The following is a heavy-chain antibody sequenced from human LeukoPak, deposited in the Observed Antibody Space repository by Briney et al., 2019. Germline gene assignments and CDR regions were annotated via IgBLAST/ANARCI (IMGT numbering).Heavy chain of an antibody. CDR2: IIPILGIA. Sequence: ASVKVSXKASGGTFSSYTISWVRQAPGQGLEWMGRIIPILGIANYAQKFQGRVTITADKSTSTAYMELSSLRSEDTAVYYCATYSNYVYYYYYYMDVWGKGTTVTVSS. D-gene: IGHD4-11*01. CDR3: ATYSNYVYYYYYYMDV. J-gene: IGHJ6*03. CDR1: GGTFSSYT. V-gene: IGHV1-69*02.